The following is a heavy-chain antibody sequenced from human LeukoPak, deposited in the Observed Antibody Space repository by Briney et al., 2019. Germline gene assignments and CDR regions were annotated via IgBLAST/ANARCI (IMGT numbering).Heavy chain of an antibody. CDR2: ISDSGSST. CDR3: ANAYLGYTSGLVY. J-gene: IGHJ4*02. D-gene: IGHD6-19*01. V-gene: IGHV3-23*01. CDR1: GFTFSSYA. Sequence: PGGSLRLSCAASGFTFSSYAMNWVRQTPGKGLEWVSAISDSGSSTSYADSVKGRFTISRDNSKKTLYLTMNSLRAEDTAIYYCANAYLGYTSGLVYWGQGTLVTASS.